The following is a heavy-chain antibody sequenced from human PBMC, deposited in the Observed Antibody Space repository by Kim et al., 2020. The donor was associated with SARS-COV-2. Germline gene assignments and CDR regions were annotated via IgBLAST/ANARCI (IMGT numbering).Heavy chain of an antibody. CDR3: AREGWFGEWRVDYMDV. V-gene: IGHV3-21*01. J-gene: IGHJ6*03. Sequence: SVKGRFTISRDNAKNSLYLQMNSLRAEDTAVYYCAREGWFGEWRVDYMDVWGKGTTVTVSS. D-gene: IGHD3-10*01.